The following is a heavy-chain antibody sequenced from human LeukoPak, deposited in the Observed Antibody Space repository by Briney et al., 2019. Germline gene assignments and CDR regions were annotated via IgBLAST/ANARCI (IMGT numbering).Heavy chain of an antibody. D-gene: IGHD4-11*01. V-gene: IGHV1-18*01. CDR2: ISAYNGNT. J-gene: IGHJ6*03. CDR1: GYTFTGYG. CDR3: TRDPPVSLDYYYYYMDV. Sequence: EASVKVSCKASGYTFTGYGISWVRQAPGQGLKWMGWISAYNGNTNYPQKVQGRVTMTIDTSTSTAYMELSSLRSDDTAVYYCTRDPPVSLDYYYYYMDVWGEGTTVTVSS.